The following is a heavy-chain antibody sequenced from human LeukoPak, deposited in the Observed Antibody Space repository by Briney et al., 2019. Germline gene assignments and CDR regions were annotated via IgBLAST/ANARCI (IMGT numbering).Heavy chain of an antibody. CDR3: ARDKYSGSYFNWFDP. Sequence: SETLSLTCTVSGGSISSGSYYWSWIRQPAGKGLEWIGRIYTSGSTNYNPSLKSRVTISVDTSKNQFSLKLSSVTAADTAVYYCARDKYSGSYFNWFDPWGQGTLVTVSS. J-gene: IGHJ5*02. CDR1: GGSISSGSYY. V-gene: IGHV4-61*02. D-gene: IGHD1-26*01. CDR2: IYTSGST.